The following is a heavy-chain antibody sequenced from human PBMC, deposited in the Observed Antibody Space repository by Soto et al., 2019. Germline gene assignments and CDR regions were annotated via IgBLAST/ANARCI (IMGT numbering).Heavy chain of an antibody. Sequence: SETLSLTCTVSGGSISSSSYYWGWIRQPPGKGLEWIGSIYYSGSTYYNPSLKSRVTISVDTSKNQFSLKLSSVTAADTAVYYCATGRSPDMRGYSSSDYFDYWGQGTLVTVSS. J-gene: IGHJ4*02. CDR3: ATGRSPDMRGYSSSDYFDY. D-gene: IGHD6-6*01. CDR2: IYYSGST. CDR1: GGSISSSSYY. V-gene: IGHV4-39*01.